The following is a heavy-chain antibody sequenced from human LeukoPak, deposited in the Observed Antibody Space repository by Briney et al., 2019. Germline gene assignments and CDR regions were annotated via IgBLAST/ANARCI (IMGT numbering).Heavy chain of an antibody. J-gene: IGHJ2*01. CDR2: ISWNSGSI. D-gene: IGHD3-22*01. V-gene: IGHV3-9*01. CDR1: GFTFDDYA. CDR3: AKGGYYHWYFDL. Sequence: PGRSLRLSCAASGFTFDDYAMHWVRQAPGKGLEGVSGISWNSGSIGYAESVKGRFTISRDNAKNSLYLQMNSLRAEDTALYYCAKGGYYHWYFDLWGRGTLVTVSS.